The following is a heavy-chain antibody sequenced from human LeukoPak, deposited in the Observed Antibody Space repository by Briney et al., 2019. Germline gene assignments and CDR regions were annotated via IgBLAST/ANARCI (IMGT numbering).Heavy chain of an antibody. Sequence: SETLSLTCTVSGGCISSHYWSWIRQPPGKGLEWIGYIYYSGSTNYNPSLKSRVTISVDTSKNQFSLKLSSVTAADTAVYYCARDLAGYCSGGSCFGNWFDPWGQGTLVTVSS. D-gene: IGHD2-15*01. CDR3: ARDLAGYCSGGSCFGNWFDP. J-gene: IGHJ5*02. CDR1: GGCISSHY. CDR2: IYYSGST. V-gene: IGHV4-59*11.